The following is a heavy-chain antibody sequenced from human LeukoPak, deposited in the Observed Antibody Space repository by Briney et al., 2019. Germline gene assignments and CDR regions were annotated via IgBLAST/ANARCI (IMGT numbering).Heavy chain of an antibody. CDR2: INHSGST. Sequence: PSETLPLTCAVYGGSFSGYYWSGIRQPPGKGLEWIGEINHSGSTNYNPSLKSRVTISVDTSKNQFSLKVNSVTAPDTAVYYCVNADYYYSSGYYRHFDYWGQGTLVTVSS. D-gene: IGHD3-22*01. CDR1: GGSFSGYY. J-gene: IGHJ4*02. V-gene: IGHV4-34*01. CDR3: VNADYYYSSGYYRHFDY.